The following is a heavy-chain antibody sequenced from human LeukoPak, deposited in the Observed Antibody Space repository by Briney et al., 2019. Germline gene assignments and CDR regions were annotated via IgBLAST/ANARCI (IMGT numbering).Heavy chain of an antibody. V-gene: IGHV6-1*01. J-gene: IGHJ4*02. Sequence: SQTLSLTCAISGDSVSSNSAAWNRIRQSPSRGLECLGRTYYRSKWYNDYAVSVKSRITINPDTSKNQFSLKLTSVTAADTAVYYCARGTLKSPTRPRDYWGQGNLVTVSS. CDR2: TYYRSKWYN. D-gene: IGHD1-1*01. CDR1: GDSVSSNSAA. CDR3: ARGTLKSPTRPRDY.